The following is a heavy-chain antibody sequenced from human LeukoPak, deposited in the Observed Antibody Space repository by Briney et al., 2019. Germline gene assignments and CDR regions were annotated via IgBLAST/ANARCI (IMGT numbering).Heavy chain of an antibody. D-gene: IGHD3-10*01. J-gene: IGHJ1*01. V-gene: IGHV4-59*02. CDR1: GDSASIYY. CDR3: ARVAGRTYYYGSGSPTAVYFQH. CDR2: IYYRGNT. Sequence: SETLSLTCTVSGDSASIYYWSWIRQPPGKGLEWIGYIYYRGNTNYNPSLKSRVTMAVDTSKNQFSLKVSSVTAADTAVYYCARVAGRTYYYGSGSPTAVYFQHWGQGTLVTVSS.